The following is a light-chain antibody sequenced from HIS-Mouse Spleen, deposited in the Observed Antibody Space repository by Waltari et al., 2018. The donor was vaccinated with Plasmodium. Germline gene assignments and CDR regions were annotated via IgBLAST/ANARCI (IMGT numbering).Light chain of an antibody. Sequence: QSALTQPRSVSGSPGQSVTISCTGPSSDVGGYNYVSWYQQHPGKAPKLMIYDVCKRPSGVPDRFSGSKSGNTASLTISGLQAEDEADYYCCSYAGSYTSSFGGGTKLTVL. J-gene: IGLJ2*01. CDR3: CSYAGSYTSS. CDR2: DVC. V-gene: IGLV2-11*01. CDR1: SSDVGGYNY.